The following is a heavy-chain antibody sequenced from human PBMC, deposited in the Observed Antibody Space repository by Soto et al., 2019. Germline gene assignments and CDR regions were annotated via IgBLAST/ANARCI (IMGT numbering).Heavy chain of an antibody. Sequence: SGPTLVKPTQTLTLTCTFSGFSLSTSGVGVGWIRQPPGKALEWLALIYWNDDKRYSPSLKSRLTITKDTSKNQVVLTMTNMDPVDTATYYCAHSFTRLLLNPGYYGMDVWGQGTTVTVSS. CDR2: IYWNDDK. J-gene: IGHJ6*02. CDR3: AHSFTRLLLNPGYYGMDV. V-gene: IGHV2-5*01. D-gene: IGHD2-2*01. CDR1: GFSLSTSGVG.